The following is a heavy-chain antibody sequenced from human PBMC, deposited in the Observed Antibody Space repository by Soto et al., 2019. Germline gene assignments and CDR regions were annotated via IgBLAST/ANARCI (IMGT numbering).Heavy chain of an antibody. CDR3: ASVYDSRYYFDY. D-gene: IGHD3-22*01. CDR1: GGYISRSNW. Sequence: TQTLSLTCDVCGGYISRSNWWSWVRQPPGKGLEWIGEIYHSGSTNYNPSLKSRVTISVDKSQNQFSLKLSSVTAADTAVYYCASVYDSRYYFDYWGQGTLVTVSS. J-gene: IGHJ4*02. CDR2: IYHSGST. V-gene: IGHV4-4*02.